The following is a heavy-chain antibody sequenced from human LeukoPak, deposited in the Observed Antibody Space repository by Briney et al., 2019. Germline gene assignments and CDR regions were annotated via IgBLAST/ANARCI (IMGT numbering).Heavy chain of an antibody. D-gene: IGHD3-22*01. J-gene: IGHJ4*02. CDR3: ARDKTYYYDSSGYYCPSPFDY. CDR1: GFTFSSYE. CDR2: ISSSGSTI. V-gene: IGHV3-48*03. Sequence: GGSLRLSCAASGFTFSSYEMNWVRQASGKGLEWVSYISSSGSTIYYADSVKGRLTISRDNAKNSLYLQMNSLRAEDTAVYYCARDKTYYYDSSGYYCPSPFDYWGQGTLVTVSS.